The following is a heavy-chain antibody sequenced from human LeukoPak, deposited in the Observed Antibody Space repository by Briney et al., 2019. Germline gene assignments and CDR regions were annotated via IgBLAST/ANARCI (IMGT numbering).Heavy chain of an antibody. J-gene: IGHJ4*02. Sequence: GGPLSLSCAASGFTVSSNSMSWVRQAPGKGLEWVSVIYSGGSTFYADFVKGRFTISRDNSKNTLYLQMNSLRAEDTAVYYCARKHYYDSSGFFPPMDYWGQGTLVTVSS. CDR2: IYSGGST. CDR3: ARKHYYDSSGFFPPMDY. CDR1: GFTVSSNS. D-gene: IGHD3-22*01. V-gene: IGHV3-66*01.